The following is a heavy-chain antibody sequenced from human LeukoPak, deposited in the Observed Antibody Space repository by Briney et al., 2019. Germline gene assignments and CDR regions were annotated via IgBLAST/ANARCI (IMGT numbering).Heavy chain of an antibody. CDR2: IYSGGTT. Sequence: PRGSLRLSCVASGFTVSNNYMSWVRQAPGKGLEWVSVIYSGGTTYYADSVKGRFTISRDNSNNTLYLQMNSLRAEDTAVYYCARAPPEKCSGGSCYSLDYWGQGTLVTVSS. D-gene: IGHD2-15*01. J-gene: IGHJ4*02. CDR3: ARAPPEKCSGGSCYSLDY. CDR1: GFTVSNNY. V-gene: IGHV3-53*01.